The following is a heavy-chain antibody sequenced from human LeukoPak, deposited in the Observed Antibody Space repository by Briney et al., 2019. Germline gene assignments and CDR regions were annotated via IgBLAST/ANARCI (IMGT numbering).Heavy chain of an antibody. V-gene: IGHV4-31*03. CDR1: GGSISSGGYY. Sequence: PSETLSLTCTVSGGSISSGGYYWSWIRQHPGKGLEWIGYIYYSGSTYYNPSLKSRVTISVDTSKNQFSLKLSSVTAADTAVYYCARSADSGYDYWGQGTLVTVSS. CDR2: IYYSGST. CDR3: ARSADSGYDY. D-gene: IGHD5-12*01. J-gene: IGHJ4*02.